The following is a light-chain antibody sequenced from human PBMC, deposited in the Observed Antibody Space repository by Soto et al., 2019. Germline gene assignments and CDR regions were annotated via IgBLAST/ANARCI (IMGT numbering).Light chain of an antibody. CDR2: RAS. Sequence: DIVLTQSPGTLSLSPGERATLSCRASQSIDSSYLAWYQQKPGRAPRLLIYRASSRATGIPDRFSGSASGTDFSLTISRLEPEDFAVYYCQQYGSSITFGPVTTVDIK. J-gene: IGKJ3*01. V-gene: IGKV3-20*01. CDR1: QSIDSSY. CDR3: QQYGSSIT.